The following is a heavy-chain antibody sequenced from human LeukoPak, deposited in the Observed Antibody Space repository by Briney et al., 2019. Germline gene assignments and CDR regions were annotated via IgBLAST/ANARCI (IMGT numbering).Heavy chain of an antibody. J-gene: IGHJ6*03. CDR1: GYTFTSYD. CDR3: ARSPAGRYYMDV. V-gene: IGHV1-8*03. CDR2: MNPNSGNR. Sequence: ASVKVSCKASGYTFTSYDINWVRQATGQGLEWMGWMNPNSGNRGYAQKFQGRVTITRNTSISTAYMELSSLRSEDTAVYYCARSPAGRYYMDVWGKGTTVTVSS.